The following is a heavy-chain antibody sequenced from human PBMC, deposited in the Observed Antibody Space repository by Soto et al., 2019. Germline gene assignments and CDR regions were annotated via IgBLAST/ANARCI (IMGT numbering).Heavy chain of an antibody. D-gene: IGHD3-10*01. CDR3: TRDRPYSSGLYYGLDV. CDR2: ISASGTTT. J-gene: IGHJ6*02. Sequence: VQLVESGGGLVKPRGSLRLSCAASGFAFSDYYMSWDRQAPGKGLEWISYISASGTTTYYAGSVKGRFTISRDNTKNSLYLQMNSLRVEDTALYYFTRDRPYSSGLYYGLDVWDQGTSVTVSS. V-gene: IGHV3-11*01. CDR1: GFAFSDYY.